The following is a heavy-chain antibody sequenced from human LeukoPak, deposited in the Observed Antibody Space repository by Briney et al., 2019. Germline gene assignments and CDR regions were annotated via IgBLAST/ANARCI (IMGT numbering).Heavy chain of an antibody. CDR1: GFTFDDYG. CDR3: AKEGLLDSRDAFDI. J-gene: IGHJ3*02. Sequence: GGSLRLSCAASGFTFDDYGMSWVRQAPGKGLEWVSGINWNGGSTGYADSVKGRFTISRDNAKNSLYLQMNSLRAEDTAVYYCAKEGLLDSRDAFDIWGQGTMVTVSS. D-gene: IGHD3-22*01. V-gene: IGHV3-20*04. CDR2: INWNGGST.